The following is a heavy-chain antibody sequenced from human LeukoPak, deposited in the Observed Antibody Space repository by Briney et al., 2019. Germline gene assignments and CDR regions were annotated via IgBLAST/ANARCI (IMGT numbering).Heavy chain of an antibody. V-gene: IGHV1-18*01. CDR3: ARVREYSGSYKYYFDY. D-gene: IGHD1-26*01. J-gene: IGHJ4*02. CDR2: ISAYNGNT. CDR1: GYTFTSYG. Sequence: GASVKVSCKASGYTFTSYGISWVRQAPGQGLEWMGWISAYNGNTNYAQKLQGRVTMTTDTSTGTAYMELRSLRSDDTAVYYCARVREYSGSYKYYFDYWGQGTLVTVSS.